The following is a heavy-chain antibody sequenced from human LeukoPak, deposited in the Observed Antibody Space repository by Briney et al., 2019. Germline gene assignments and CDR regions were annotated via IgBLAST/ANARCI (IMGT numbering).Heavy chain of an antibody. CDR1: GFSFSKYG. V-gene: IGHV3-23*01. J-gene: IGHJ4*02. D-gene: IGHD5-24*01. CDR3: AKAPIELWLQGYFEY. Sequence: GGSLRLSCAASGFSFSKYGMSWVRQTQREGLEWGSGISGSGDGTYYADTVKGRFIVSRDNSKNTLYLQMNSLRDDDTAVYYCAKAPIELWLQGYFEYWGPGTLVTVSS. CDR2: ISGSGDGT.